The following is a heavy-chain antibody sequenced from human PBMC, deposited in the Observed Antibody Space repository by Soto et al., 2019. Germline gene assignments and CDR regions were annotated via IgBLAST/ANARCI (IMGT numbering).Heavy chain of an antibody. J-gene: IGHJ6*02. Sequence: GGSLRLSCAASGFTFSSYGMHWVRQAPGKGLEWVAVIWYDGSNKYYADSVKGRFTISRDNSKNTLYLQMNSLRAKDTAVYYCARDQGSGAAAGIRGMLDGGMDVWGQGTTVTVSS. CDR1: GFTFSSYG. V-gene: IGHV3-33*01. CDR3: ARDQGSGAAAGIRGMLDGGMDV. CDR2: IWYDGSNK. D-gene: IGHD6-13*01.